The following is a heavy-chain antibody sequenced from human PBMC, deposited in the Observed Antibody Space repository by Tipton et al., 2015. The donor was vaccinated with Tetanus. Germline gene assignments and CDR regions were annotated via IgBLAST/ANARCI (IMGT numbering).Heavy chain of an antibody. V-gene: IGHV4-59*07. J-gene: IGHJ5*02. CDR3: ARYDVEWDNLFDP. Sequence: TLSLTCNVSGGSMSTYDWTWIRQPPGKGLEWIGNIDYTGSTKFNPSLRSRVTISMDTSKNQFSLRLRPVTAADTAVYYCARYDVEWDNLFDPWGQGTLVAVSS. CDR1: GGSMSTYD. D-gene: IGHD3-3*01. CDR2: IDYTGST.